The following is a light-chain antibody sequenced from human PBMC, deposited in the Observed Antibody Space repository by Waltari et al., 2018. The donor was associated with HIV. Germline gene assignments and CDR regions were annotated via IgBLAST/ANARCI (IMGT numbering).Light chain of an antibody. Sequence: SYELTQPPSVSVSPGQTATITSSGDSSSGQYAYWYQQRPGQAPVAIIYKDTERPSGIPERFSGSSSGKTVTLIISEAQTEDEADYYCQSADSSGGFRVFGGGTRLSVL. CDR1: SSSGQY. J-gene: IGLJ3*02. V-gene: IGLV3-25*03. CDR3: QSADSSGGFRV. CDR2: KDT.